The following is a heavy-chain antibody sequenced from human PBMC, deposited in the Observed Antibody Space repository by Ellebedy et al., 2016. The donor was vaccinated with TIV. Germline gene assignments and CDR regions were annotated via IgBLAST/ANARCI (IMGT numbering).Heavy chain of an antibody. D-gene: IGHD2-8*01. J-gene: IGHJ4*02. Sequence: GGSLRLSCAASGFTVSSNHMTWVRQAPGRGLECVSVIYSGGTIYYADSVKGRVTISRDNSKNTLYLQMNSLRAEDTALYYCATMVSERFDLWGQGTLVTVSS. V-gene: IGHV3-53*01. CDR1: GFTVSSNH. CDR3: ATMVSERFDL. CDR2: IYSGGTI.